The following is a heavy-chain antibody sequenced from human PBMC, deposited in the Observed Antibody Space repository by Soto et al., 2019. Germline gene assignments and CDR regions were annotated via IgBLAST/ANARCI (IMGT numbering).Heavy chain of an antibody. D-gene: IGHD5-18*01. J-gene: IGHJ4*02. CDR2: IYHSGST. CDR3: ARLVSYGVFDY. Sequence: SETLSLTCAVSGGSISSGGYSWSWIRQPPGKGLEWIGYIYHSGSTYYNPSLKSRVTISVDTSKNQFSLKLSSVTAADTAVYYCARLVSYGVFDYWGQGTLVTVS. V-gene: IGHV4-30-2*01. CDR1: GGSISSGGYS.